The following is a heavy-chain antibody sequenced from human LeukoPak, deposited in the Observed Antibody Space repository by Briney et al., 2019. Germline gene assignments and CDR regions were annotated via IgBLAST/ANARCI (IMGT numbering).Heavy chain of an antibody. J-gene: IGHJ6*02. CDR3: AKKMVPAAYYGLDV. V-gene: IGHV1-69*04. D-gene: IGHD2-2*01. Sequence: SVKVSCKASGGPFSSYAINWVRQAPGQDLEWVGRIIPILGLSYTAQKFQGRITITADTSTSTAYMEVSSLTSEDTAIYYCAKKMVPAAYYGLDVWGQGTTVTVSS. CDR1: GGPFSSYA. CDR2: IIPILGLS.